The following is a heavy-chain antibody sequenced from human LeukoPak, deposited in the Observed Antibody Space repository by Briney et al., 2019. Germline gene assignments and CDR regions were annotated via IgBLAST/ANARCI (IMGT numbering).Heavy chain of an antibody. CDR1: GGSISSYY. CDR2: IYYSGST. CDR3: ARYQRGCPFDY. V-gene: IGHV4-59*08. Sequence: SETLSLTCTVSGGSISSYYWSWLRQPPGKGLEWIGYIYYSGSTNYNPSLKSRVTISVDTSKNQFSLKLSSVTAADTAVYYCARYQRGCPFDYWGQGTPVTVSS. J-gene: IGHJ4*02. D-gene: IGHD3-10*01.